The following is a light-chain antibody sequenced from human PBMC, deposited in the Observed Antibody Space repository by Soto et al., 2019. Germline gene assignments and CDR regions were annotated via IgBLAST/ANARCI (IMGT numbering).Light chain of an antibody. V-gene: IGKV1-27*01. CDR1: QGISNF. Sequence: DIQMTQSPSSLSASVGDRVTITCRASQGISNFLAWYQQKPGKVPKLLIYAASTLQSGVPSRFSGSGSGTEFTLTITSLQPEDVATYYCQKYNSAPWTFGQGTKVEIK. CDR2: AAS. J-gene: IGKJ1*01. CDR3: QKYNSAPWT.